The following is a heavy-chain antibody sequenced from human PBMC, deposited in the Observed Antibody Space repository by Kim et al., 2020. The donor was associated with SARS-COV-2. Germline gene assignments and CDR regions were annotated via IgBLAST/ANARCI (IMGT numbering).Heavy chain of an antibody. J-gene: IGHJ3*02. D-gene: IGHD6-6*01. Sequence: PSFQGQVTISADKSISTAYLQWSSLKASDTAMYYCARRSIAARTNDAFDIWGQGTMVTVSS. V-gene: IGHV5-51*01. CDR3: ARRSIAARTNDAFDI.